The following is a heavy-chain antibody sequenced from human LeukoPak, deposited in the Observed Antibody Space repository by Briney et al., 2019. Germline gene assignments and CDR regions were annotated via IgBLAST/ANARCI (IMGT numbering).Heavy chain of an antibody. J-gene: IGHJ4*02. V-gene: IGHV4-4*02. Sequence: SGTLSLTCTVSGGSISNSNWWSWVRQTPGKGLEWIGEIYPSGSTNYNPSLKSRVTISVDKSKNQYSLNLSSVTAADTAVYYCARTEGGYFDYWGQGTLVTVSS. CDR3: ARTEGGYFDY. D-gene: IGHD1-26*01. CDR1: GGSISNSNW. CDR2: IYPSGST.